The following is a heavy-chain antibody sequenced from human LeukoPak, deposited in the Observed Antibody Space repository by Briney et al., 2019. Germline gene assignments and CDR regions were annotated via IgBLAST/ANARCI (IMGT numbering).Heavy chain of an antibody. CDR2: IIPIFGTA. CDR3: VRRKGREVYGMDV. V-gene: IGHV1-69*13. J-gene: IGHJ6*02. Sequence: SVKVSCKASGGTFSSYPFSWVRQAPGQGPEWMGGIIPIFGTANYAEKFQGRVTITADESTSTAYMELSSLRSEDTAVYYCVRRKGREVYGMDVWGQGTTVSVSS. CDR1: GGTFSSYP. D-gene: IGHD5-24*01.